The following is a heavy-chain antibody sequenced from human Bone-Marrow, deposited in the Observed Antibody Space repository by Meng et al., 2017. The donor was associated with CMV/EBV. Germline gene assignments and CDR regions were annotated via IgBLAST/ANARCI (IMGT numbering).Heavy chain of an antibody. CDR2: MNPNSGNT. D-gene: IGHD3-3*01. CDR3: ARGKQYYDFWSGYLY. CDR1: GFTFSSYG. Sequence: GGSLRLSCAASGFTFSSYGMHWVRQATGQGLEWMGWMNPNSGNTGYAQKFQGRVTMTRNTSISTAYMELSSLRSEDTAVYYCARGKQYYDFWSGYLYWGQGTLVTVSS. J-gene: IGHJ4*02. V-gene: IGHV1-8*02.